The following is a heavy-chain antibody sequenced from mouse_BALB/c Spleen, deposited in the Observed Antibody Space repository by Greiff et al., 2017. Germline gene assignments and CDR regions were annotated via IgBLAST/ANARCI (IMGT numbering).Heavy chain of an antibody. Sequence: EVQLQESGPGLVKPSQSLSLTCSVTGYSITSGYYWNWIRQFPGNKLEWMGYISYDGSNNYNPPLKNRISITRDTSKNQFFLKLNSVTTEDTATYYCASLGRLAWFAYWGQGTLVTVSA. D-gene: IGHD3-3*01. V-gene: IGHV3-6*02. J-gene: IGHJ3*01. CDR3: ASLGRLAWFAY. CDR1: GYSITSGYY. CDR2: ISYDGSN.